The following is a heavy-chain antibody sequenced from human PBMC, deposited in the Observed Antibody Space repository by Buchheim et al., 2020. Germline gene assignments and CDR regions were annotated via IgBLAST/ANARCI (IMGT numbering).Heavy chain of an antibody. CDR1: GVSISSYY. D-gene: IGHD1-1*01. V-gene: IGHV4-59*01. J-gene: IGHJ5*02. CDR3: ARRTGIYNWFDP. Sequence: QVQLQESGPGLVKPSETLYLTCTVSGVSISSYYWSWIRQPPGKGLAWIGYVYSSGRSNYNPSLQSRVTLSVDTSKNPLSLKLSSVTVADTAVYYWARRTGIYNWFDPWGQGTL. CDR2: VYSSGRS.